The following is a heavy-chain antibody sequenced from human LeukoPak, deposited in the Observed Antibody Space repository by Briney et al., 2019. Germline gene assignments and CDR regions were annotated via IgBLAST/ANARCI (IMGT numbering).Heavy chain of an antibody. V-gene: IGHV4-59*08. CDR2: IYYSGST. Sequence: SETLSLTCTVSGGSISSYYWSWIRQPPGKGLEWIGYIYYSGSTNYNPSLKSRVTISVDTSKNQFSLKLTSVTAADTVVYYCARQNRVVSWFDPWGQGTLVTVSS. CDR1: GGSISSYY. D-gene: IGHD4-23*01. J-gene: IGHJ5*02. CDR3: ARQNRVVSWFDP.